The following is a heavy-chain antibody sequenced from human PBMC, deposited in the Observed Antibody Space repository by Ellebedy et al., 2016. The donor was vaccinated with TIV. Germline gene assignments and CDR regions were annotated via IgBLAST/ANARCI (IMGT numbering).Heavy chain of an antibody. J-gene: IGHJ4*02. V-gene: IGHV4-59*01. CDR2: IYYSGST. D-gene: IGHD1-26*01. Sequence: MPSETLSLTCTVSGGSISSYYWSWIRQPPGKGLEWIGYIYYSGSTNYNPSLKSRVTISVDTSKNQFSLKLSSVTAADTAVYYCAIRRYSGSYGVYYFDYWGQGTLVTVSS. CDR3: AIRRYSGSYGVYYFDY. CDR1: GGSISSYY.